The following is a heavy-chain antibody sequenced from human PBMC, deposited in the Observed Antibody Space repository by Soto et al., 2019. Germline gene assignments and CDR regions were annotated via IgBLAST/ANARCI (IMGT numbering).Heavy chain of an antibody. CDR2: ISYDGSNK. Sequence: QVQLVESGGGVVQPGRSLRLSCAASGFTFSTYTMYWVRQAPGKGLEWVAVISYDGSNKYYADSVKGRFTISRDNSKKMLYLQMNSLRAEDTAVYYCAREMAADPPYYGMDVWGQGTTVTVSS. J-gene: IGHJ6*02. D-gene: IGHD6-25*01. CDR1: GFTFSTYT. V-gene: IGHV3-30-3*01. CDR3: AREMAADPPYYGMDV.